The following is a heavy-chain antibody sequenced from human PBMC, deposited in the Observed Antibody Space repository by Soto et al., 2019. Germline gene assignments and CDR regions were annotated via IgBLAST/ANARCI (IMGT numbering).Heavy chain of an antibody. CDR2: IWYDGSNK. D-gene: IGHD6-19*01. CDR1: GFTFSSYG. J-gene: IGHJ4*02. CDR3: ARDSSGWYMFDY. Sequence: PGGSLRLSCAASGFTFSSYGMHWVRQAPGKGLEWVAVIWYDGSNKYYADSVKGRFTISRDNSKNTLYLQMNSLRAEDTAVYYYARDSSGWYMFDYWGQGTLVTVSS. V-gene: IGHV3-33*01.